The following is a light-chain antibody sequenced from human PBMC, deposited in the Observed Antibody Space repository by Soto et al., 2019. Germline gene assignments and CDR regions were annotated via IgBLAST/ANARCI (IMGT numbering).Light chain of an antibody. V-gene: IGKV1-33*01. CDR1: QDISNY. CDR3: QQYGDLLT. CDR2: DAS. Sequence: DIQMTQSPSSLSASVGDRVTITCQARQDISNYLNWYQQKPGKAPKLLIYDASNLETGVPSRFSGSGSGTDFTFTISSLQPEDVATYYCQQYGDLLTFGLGTKVDLK. J-gene: IGKJ3*01.